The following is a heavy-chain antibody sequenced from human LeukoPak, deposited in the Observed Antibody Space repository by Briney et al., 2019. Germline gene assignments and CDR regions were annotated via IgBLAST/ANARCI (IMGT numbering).Heavy chain of an antibody. CDR1: GFTLSGYY. V-gene: IGHV1-2*06. CDR3: ARESRDTAWSLDL. J-gene: IGHJ4*02. D-gene: IGHD1-1*01. Sequence: VASVTVSCKASGFTLSGYYMHWVRQAPGQGFEWMGRINPNSGGTNFAQKFQGRVTMTRDTSINTVYMELSSLGSDDTAVYYCARESRDTAWSLDLWGQGTLVTVSS. CDR2: INPNSGGT.